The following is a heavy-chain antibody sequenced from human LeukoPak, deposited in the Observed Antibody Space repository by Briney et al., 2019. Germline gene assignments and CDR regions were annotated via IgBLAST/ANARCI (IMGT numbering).Heavy chain of an antibody. J-gene: IGHJ4*02. CDR2: ISGSGGST. V-gene: IGHV3-23*01. D-gene: IGHD2-8*01. CDR3: AKDGRTGEWYY. Sequence: GVSLRLSCAASGFTFSSYAMLWVRQAPGKGLEWVLSISGSGGSTYYADSVKGRFTISRDKSKNTLYLQMNSLRAEDTDVYYCAKDGRTGEWYYWGQGTLVTVSS. CDR1: GFTFSSYA.